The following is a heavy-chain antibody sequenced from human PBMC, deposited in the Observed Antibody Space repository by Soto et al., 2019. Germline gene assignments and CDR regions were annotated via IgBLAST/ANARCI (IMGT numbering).Heavy chain of an antibody. CDR3: ARDSASYYYDSSGYSSSMDY. J-gene: IGHJ4*02. Sequence: GGSLRLSCAASGFTFSSYGMHWVRQAPGKGLEWVAVIWYDGSNKYYADSVKGRFTISRDNSKNTLYLQMNSLRAEDTAVYYCARDSASYYYDSSGYSSSMDYWGQGTLVTVSS. CDR1: GFTFSSYG. CDR2: IWYDGSNK. D-gene: IGHD3-22*01. V-gene: IGHV3-33*01.